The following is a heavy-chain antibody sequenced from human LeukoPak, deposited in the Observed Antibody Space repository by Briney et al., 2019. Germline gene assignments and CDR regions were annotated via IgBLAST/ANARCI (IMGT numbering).Heavy chain of an antibody. Sequence: GGSLRLSFVASGFTFSDLAMSWVRRTPGKGLEWVSGITGSGDNTLYADSVKVRFTISRDNYNNTLYLKMNRLRAEDTDIYYCEKMGGHPLPKYYMDVWGQGTTVTVSS. V-gene: IGHV3-23*01. CDR1: GFTFSDLA. J-gene: IGHJ6*01. CDR2: ITGSGDNT. CDR3: EKMGGHPLPKYYMDV. D-gene: IGHD1-26*01.